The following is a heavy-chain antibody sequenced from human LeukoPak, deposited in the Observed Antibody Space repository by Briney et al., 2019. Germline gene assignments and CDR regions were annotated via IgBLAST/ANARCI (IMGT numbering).Heavy chain of an antibody. Sequence: PGGSLRLSCAASGFTFSSYAMSWVRQAPGKGLEWVSAISGSGGSTYYADSVKGRFTISRDSSKNTLYLQMNSLRAEDTAVYYCAKDHNYVWGSYRGMDVWGQGTTVTVSS. CDR1: GFTFSSYA. D-gene: IGHD3-16*01. V-gene: IGHV3-23*01. CDR3: AKDHNYVWGSYRGMDV. CDR2: ISGSGGST. J-gene: IGHJ6*02.